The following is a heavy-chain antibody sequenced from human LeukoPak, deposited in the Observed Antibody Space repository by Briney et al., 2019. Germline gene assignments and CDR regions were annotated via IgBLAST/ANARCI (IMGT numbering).Heavy chain of an antibody. CDR3: ARGYTCGY. CDR2: ISSDGGFTT. Sequence: PGGSLRLSCAVSGFTFRSFGMNWVRQAPGKGLEWVSYISSDGGFTTYYADSVKGRFTISRDNAKNSLYLQMNSLRAEDTAVYYCARGYTCGYWGQGTLVIVSS. D-gene: IGHD5-18*01. CDR1: GFTFRSFG. V-gene: IGHV3-48*04. J-gene: IGHJ4*02.